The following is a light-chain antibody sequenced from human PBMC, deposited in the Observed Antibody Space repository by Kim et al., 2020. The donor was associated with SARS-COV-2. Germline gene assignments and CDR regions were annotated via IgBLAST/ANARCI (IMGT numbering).Light chain of an antibody. CDR3: QAWVSSTAV. CDR1: KLGDKY. Sequence: SYELTQPPSVSVSPGQTASITCSGDKLGDKYACWYQQKPGQSPVLVIYQDNKRPSGIPERFSGSNSGNTATLTISGTQAMDEADYYCQAWVSSTAVFGGGNKLTVL. CDR2: QDN. V-gene: IGLV3-1*01. J-gene: IGLJ3*02.